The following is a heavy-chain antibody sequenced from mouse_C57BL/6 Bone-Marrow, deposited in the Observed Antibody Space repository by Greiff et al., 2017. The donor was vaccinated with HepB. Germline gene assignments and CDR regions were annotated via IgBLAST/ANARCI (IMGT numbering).Heavy chain of an antibody. Sequence: ESGPGLVKPSQSLSLTCSVTGYSITSGYYWNWIRQFPGNKLEWMGYISYDGSNNYNPSLKNRIPITRDTSNNQFFLKLNSVTTEDTATYYCAITTVVATDYWGQGTSVTVSS. CDR3: AITTVVATDY. D-gene: IGHD1-1*01. V-gene: IGHV3-6*01. J-gene: IGHJ4*01. CDR2: ISYDGSN. CDR1: GYSITSGYY.